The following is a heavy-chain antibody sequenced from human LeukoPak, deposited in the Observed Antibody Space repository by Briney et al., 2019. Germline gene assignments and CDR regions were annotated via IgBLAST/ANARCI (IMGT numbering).Heavy chain of an antibody. Sequence: GASVKVSCKSSGFTFTDHYIHWVRQGPGQGLEWMGYIGPHSTFTSSPQEFQGRVTMTRDASMSTAYMELTRLTSDDTAVYYCARDSTMVRGVIDSYGMDVWGQGTTVTISS. J-gene: IGHJ6*02. CDR2: IGPHSTFT. D-gene: IGHD3-10*01. CDR1: GFTFTDHY. V-gene: IGHV1-2*02. CDR3: ARDSTMVRGVIDSYGMDV.